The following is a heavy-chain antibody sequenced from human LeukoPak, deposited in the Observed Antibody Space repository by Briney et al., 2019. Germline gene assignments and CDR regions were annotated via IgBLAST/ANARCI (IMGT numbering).Heavy chain of an antibody. Sequence: GGSLRLSCAASGFTFSSYWMSWVRQAPGKGLEWVANIKQDGSEKYYVDSVKGRFTISRDNAKNSLYLQMNSLRAEDTAVYHCARDSLYYDILTGSYYFDYWGQGTLVTVSS. CDR3: ARDSLYYDILTGSYYFDY. J-gene: IGHJ4*02. CDR1: GFTFSSYW. D-gene: IGHD3-9*01. CDR2: IKQDGSEK. V-gene: IGHV3-7*01.